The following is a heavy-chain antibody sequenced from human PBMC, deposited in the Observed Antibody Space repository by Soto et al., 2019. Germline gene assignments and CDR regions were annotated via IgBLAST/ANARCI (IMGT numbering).Heavy chain of an antibody. D-gene: IGHD5-12*01. CDR3: ARGEDGYNYLGWTERPPAPDDLYFDY. CDR1: GGSFSGYY. Sequence: QVQLQQWGAGLLKPSETLSLTCAVYGGSFSGYYWSWIRQPPGKGLEWIGEINHSGSTNYNPSLKSRVTISVDTSKNQFSLKLSSVTAADTAVYYCARGEDGYNYLGWTERPPAPDDLYFDYWGQGTLVTVSS. V-gene: IGHV4-34*01. CDR2: INHSGST. J-gene: IGHJ4*02.